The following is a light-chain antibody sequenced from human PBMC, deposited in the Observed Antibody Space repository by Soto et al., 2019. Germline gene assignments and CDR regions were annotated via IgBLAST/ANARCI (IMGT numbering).Light chain of an antibody. V-gene: IGKV3-20*01. CDR1: QRVSSSY. CDR2: GAS. Sequence: EIVLTQSPGTLSLSPGERATLSCRGRQRVSSSYLAWYQQKPGQAPSLLIYGASSRATGIPDRFSGSGSGTDFTLTISRLEPEDFAVYYCQQYGSSGTFGQGTKVDIK. J-gene: IGKJ1*01. CDR3: QQYGSSGT.